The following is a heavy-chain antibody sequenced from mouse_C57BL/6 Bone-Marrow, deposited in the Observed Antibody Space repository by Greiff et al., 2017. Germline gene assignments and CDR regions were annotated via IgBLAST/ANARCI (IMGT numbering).Heavy chain of an antibody. V-gene: IGHV1-55*01. D-gene: IGHD2-12*01. J-gene: IGHJ1*03. Sequence: QVQLQQPGAELVKPGASVKLSCKASGYTFTSYWITWVKQRPGQGLEWIGDIYPGSGSTNYNEKFKGKATLTVDTSSSTAYMQLSSLTSEDSAVYVCARPNCSYYWYFDVWGKGTTVTVSS. CDR3: ARPNCSYYWYFDV. CDR2: IYPGSGST. CDR1: GYTFTSYW.